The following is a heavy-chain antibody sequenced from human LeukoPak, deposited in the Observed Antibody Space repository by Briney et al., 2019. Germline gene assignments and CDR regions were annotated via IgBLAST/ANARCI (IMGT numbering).Heavy chain of an antibody. D-gene: IGHD3-10*01. J-gene: IGHJ4*02. CDR3: AREYASGSFASSDY. CDR1: GFTFSNYD. CDR2: ISYDGINM. Sequence: PGRSLRLSCAASGFTFSNYDMDWVRQAPGKGLEWVAVISYDGINMYHADSVKGRFTISRDNSKNTLYLQMNSLRAEDTAVYYCAREYASGSFASSDYWGQGTLVTVSS. V-gene: IGHV3-30-3*01.